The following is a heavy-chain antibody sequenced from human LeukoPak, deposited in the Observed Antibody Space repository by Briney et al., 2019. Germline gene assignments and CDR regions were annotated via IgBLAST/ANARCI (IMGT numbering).Heavy chain of an antibody. V-gene: IGHV3-23*01. CDR2: ISGCGGST. Sequence: GGSLRLSCAASGFTFSSYAMSWVRRAPGEGRECVSAISGCGGSTYYGASVKGRFTISRDNSKNTLYLQMNSLRAEDTAVYYCAKADIVATIGRELYWGQGTLVTVSS. J-gene: IGHJ4*02. D-gene: IGHD5-12*01. CDR3: AKADIVATIGRELY. CDR1: GFTFSSYA.